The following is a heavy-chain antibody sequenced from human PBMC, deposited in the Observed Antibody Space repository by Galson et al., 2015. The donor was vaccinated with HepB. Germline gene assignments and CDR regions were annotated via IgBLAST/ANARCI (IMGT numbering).Heavy chain of an antibody. V-gene: IGHV3-30-3*01. CDR1: GFTLSNSA. CDR2: ISYDGSNK. CDR3: ARDGGFCSGGSCYDRGTLDH. Sequence: SLRLSCAASGFTLSNSAMYWVRQAPGKGLDWVAVISYDGSNKIYADSVKGRFIISKDISKNSLYLQMNSLRAEDTAVYYCARDGGFCSGGSCYDRGTLDHWGQGTRVTVSS. J-gene: IGHJ4*02. D-gene: IGHD2-15*01.